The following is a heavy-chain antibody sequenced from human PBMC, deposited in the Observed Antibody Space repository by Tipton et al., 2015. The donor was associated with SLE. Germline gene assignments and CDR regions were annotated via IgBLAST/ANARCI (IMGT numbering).Heavy chain of an antibody. CDR3: AGVNDATAIASVDF. Sequence: TLSLTCTVSGDSITSYYWNWIRQPPGKGLEWIGYIYYNGHTNYSPSLKSRVTLSVDTSTDQFSLTLSSVTAADTAVYYCAGVNDATAIASVDFSGQGTLVTVSS. J-gene: IGHJ4*02. CDR2: IYYNGHT. CDR1: GDSITSYY. D-gene: IGHD2-21*02. V-gene: IGHV4-59*01.